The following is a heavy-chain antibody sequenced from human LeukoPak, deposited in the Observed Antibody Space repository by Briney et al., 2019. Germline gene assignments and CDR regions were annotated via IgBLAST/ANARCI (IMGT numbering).Heavy chain of an antibody. CDR1: GFTFSSFG. J-gene: IGHJ3*02. Sequence: GGSLRLSCAASGFTFSSFGMHWVRQAPGKGLEWVAVISYDGSNQYYGDSVKGRFTISRDNSKNTLYLQMNSLRAEDSAVYYCAKDLVVVVPAAIPSPDAFDIWGQGTMVTVSS. D-gene: IGHD2-2*02. V-gene: IGHV3-30*18. CDR2: ISYDGSNQ. CDR3: AKDLVVVVPAAIPSPDAFDI.